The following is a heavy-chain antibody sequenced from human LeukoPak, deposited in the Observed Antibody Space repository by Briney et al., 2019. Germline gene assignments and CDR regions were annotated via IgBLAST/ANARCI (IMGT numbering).Heavy chain of an antibody. J-gene: IGHJ3*02. V-gene: IGHV3-21*01. CDR2: ISSSSSYI. CDR1: GLHFSGTA. D-gene: IGHD3-22*01. CDR3: ARADLYCSSSGCARRAFDI. Sequence: PGGSLRLSCAASGLHFSGTAMSWVRQAPGKGLEWVSSISSSSSYIYYADSVKGRFTISRDNAKNSLYLQMNSLRAEDTAVYYCARADLYCSSSGCARRAFDIWGQGTMVTVSS.